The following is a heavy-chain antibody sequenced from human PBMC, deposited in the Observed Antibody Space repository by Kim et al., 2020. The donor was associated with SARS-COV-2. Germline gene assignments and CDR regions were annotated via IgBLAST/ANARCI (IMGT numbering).Heavy chain of an antibody. D-gene: IGHD6-19*01. CDR2: T. Sequence: TTYAASVKGRFTISRDDSKNTAYLQMNSLKAEDTAVYYCTEESSVWSFDYWGQGTLVTVSS. V-gene: IGHV3-73*01. CDR3: TEESSVWSFDY. J-gene: IGHJ4*02.